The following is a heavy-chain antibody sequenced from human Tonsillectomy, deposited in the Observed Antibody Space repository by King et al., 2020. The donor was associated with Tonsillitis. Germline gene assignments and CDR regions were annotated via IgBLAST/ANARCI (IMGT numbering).Heavy chain of an antibody. CDR2: IYPSDSYT. J-gene: IGHJ4*02. CDR1: GYRFTNYW. V-gene: IGHV5-10-1*01. Sequence: VQLVESGAEVKKPGESLRISCKGSGYRFTNYWITWVRHMPVKGLEWMGRIYPSDSYTNYSPSFQGPVTISASKSISTAYLQWSSLKASDTAMYYCARLCYDSNGYYYGDYWGQGTLVTVSS. D-gene: IGHD3-22*01. CDR3: ARLCYDSNGYYYGDY.